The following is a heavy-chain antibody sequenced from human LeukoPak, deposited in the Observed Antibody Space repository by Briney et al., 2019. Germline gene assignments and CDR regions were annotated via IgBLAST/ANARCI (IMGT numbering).Heavy chain of an antibody. CDR3: ARALRRWLQKRTPFDY. J-gene: IGHJ4*02. V-gene: IGHV3-30-3*01. CDR2: ISYDGSNK. CDR1: GFTFSSYA. Sequence: PGRSLRLSCAASGFTFSSYAMHWVRQAPGKGLEWVAVISYDGSNKYYADSAKGRFTISRDNSKNTLYLQMNSLRAEDTAVYYCARALRRWLQKRTPFDYWAQGTLVSVSS. D-gene: IGHD5-24*01.